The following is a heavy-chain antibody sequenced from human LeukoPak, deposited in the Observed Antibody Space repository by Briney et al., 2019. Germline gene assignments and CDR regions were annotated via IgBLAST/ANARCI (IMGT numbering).Heavy chain of an antibody. CDR2: IYTSGST. V-gene: IGHV4-4*07. Sequence: PSETLSLTCTVSGGSISSYYWSWIRQPAGKVLEWIGRIYTSGSTNYNPSLKSRVTMSVDTSKNQFSLKLSSVTAADTAVYYCARGPPYYDFWSGNNRFDPWGQGTLVTVSS. CDR3: ARGPPYYDFWSGNNRFDP. J-gene: IGHJ5*02. D-gene: IGHD3-3*01. CDR1: GGSISSYY.